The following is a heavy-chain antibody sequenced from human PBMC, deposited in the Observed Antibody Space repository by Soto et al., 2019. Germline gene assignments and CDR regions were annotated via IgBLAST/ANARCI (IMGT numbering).Heavy chain of an antibody. Sequence: SKTLTLTCGGSGSSISSGYYWGWIRQPPGQGLEWIASIYHSGSTYYNPSLKSRVTISVDTSKNQFSLKLSSVTAADTAVYYCARVRNHDDCWSGSRLYYVDDWGQGTLVTV. CDR3: ARVRNHDDCWSGSRLYYVDD. J-gene: IGHJ4*02. V-gene: IGHV4-38-2*01. D-gene: IGHD3-3*01. CDR2: IYHSGST. CDR1: GSSISSGYY.